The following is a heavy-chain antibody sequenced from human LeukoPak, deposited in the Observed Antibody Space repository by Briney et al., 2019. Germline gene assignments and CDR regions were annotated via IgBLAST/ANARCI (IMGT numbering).Heavy chain of an antibody. D-gene: IGHD3-10*01. CDR2: INWNGGST. CDR1: GFTFSSYE. J-gene: IGHJ4*02. Sequence: GGSLRLSCAASGFTFSSYEMNWVRQAPGKGLEWVSGINWNGGSTGYADSVKGRFTISRDNAKNSLYLQMNSLRAEDTALYYCARDFSYGSGSYYGGYFDYWGQGTLVTVSS. V-gene: IGHV3-20*04. CDR3: ARDFSYGSGSYYGGYFDY.